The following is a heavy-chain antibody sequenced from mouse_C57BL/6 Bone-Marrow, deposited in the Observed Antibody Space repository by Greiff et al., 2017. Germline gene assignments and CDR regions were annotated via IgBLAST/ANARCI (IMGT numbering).Heavy chain of an antibody. V-gene: IGHV1-55*01. J-gene: IGHJ1*03. D-gene: IGHD1-1*01. CDR3: ARGGTTVVARGYFDV. CDR2: IYPGSGST. Sequence: VQLQQPGAVLVKPGASVKMSCKASGYTFTSYWITWVKQSPGQGLEWIGDIYPGSGSTNYNEKFKSKATLTVDTSSSTAYMQLSSLTAEDSAVYYCARGGTTVVARGYFDVWGTGTTVTVSS. CDR1: GYTFTSYW.